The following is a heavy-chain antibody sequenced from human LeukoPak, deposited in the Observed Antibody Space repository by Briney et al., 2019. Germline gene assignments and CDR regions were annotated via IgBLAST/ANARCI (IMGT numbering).Heavy chain of an antibody. V-gene: IGHV4-31*03. Sequence: SETLSLTCTVSGGAISSGGYYWSWIRRHPGKGLEWIGYIYYSGSTSYNPSLKSRVTISVDTSKNQFSLKLSSVTAADTAVYYCARNAYSGYDYWYFDLWGRGTLVTVSS. CDR2: IYYSGST. D-gene: IGHD5-12*01. CDR1: GGAISSGGYY. CDR3: ARNAYSGYDYWYFDL. J-gene: IGHJ2*01.